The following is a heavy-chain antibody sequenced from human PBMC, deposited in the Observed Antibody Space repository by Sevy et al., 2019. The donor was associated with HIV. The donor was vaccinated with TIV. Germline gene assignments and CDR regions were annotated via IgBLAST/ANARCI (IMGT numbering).Heavy chain of an antibody. CDR3: AHRRQTHIAAAGLYSFDY. Sequence: SGPTLVNPTQTLTLTCTFSGFSLKTSGVGVGWIRQPPGKALEWLALVYWDDDKRYSPSLRSRLTITKDSSKNQVVLTMTDLDPVDTATYYCAHRRQTHIAAAGLYSFDYWGQGTLVTVSS. J-gene: IGHJ4*02. CDR1: GFSLKTSGVG. V-gene: IGHV2-5*02. CDR2: VYWDDDK. D-gene: IGHD6-13*01.